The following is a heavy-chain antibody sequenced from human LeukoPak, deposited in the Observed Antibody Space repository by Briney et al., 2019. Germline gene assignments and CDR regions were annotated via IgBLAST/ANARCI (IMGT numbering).Heavy chain of an antibody. V-gene: IGHV4-59*01. D-gene: IGHD3-3*01. J-gene: IGHJ4*02. Sequence: SETLSLTCTVSGGSISRYNWSWIRQPPGKGLEWIGYIYYSGSTNYNPSLKSRVTISVYTSKNQFSLKLSSVTAAATAVYSCARELRGYYFDYWGQGTLVTVSS. CDR2: IYYSGST. CDR1: GGSISRYN. CDR3: ARELRGYYFDY.